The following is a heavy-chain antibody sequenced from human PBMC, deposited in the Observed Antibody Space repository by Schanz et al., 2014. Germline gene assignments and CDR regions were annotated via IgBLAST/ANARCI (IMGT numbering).Heavy chain of an antibody. V-gene: IGHV3-23*04. CDR1: GFTFSDYY. J-gene: IGHJ4*02. CDR2: ISGSGGST. D-gene: IGHD3-22*01. CDR3: AKDPSHGDYDYYFDY. Sequence: EGQLAESGGGLVKPGGSLRLSCAASGFTFSDYYMSWIRQAPGKGLEWVSAISGSGGSTYYADSVKGRFTISRDNSKNTLYLQMNSLRAEDTAVYYCAKDPSHGDYDYYFDYWGQGTLVTVSS.